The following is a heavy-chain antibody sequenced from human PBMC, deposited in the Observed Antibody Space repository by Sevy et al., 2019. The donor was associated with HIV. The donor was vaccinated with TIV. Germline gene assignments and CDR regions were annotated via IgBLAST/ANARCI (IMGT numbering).Heavy chain of an antibody. CDR3: ARVRYKYGQNYVDF. D-gene: IGHD5-18*01. V-gene: IGHV3-11*05. CDR2: ISSSRTYA. Sequence: GGSLRLSCTASGFTFSDYYMSWIRQAPGKGLEWVSDISSSRTYANHADSVKGRFTISRDNAKNSLYLQMNNLRAEDTAVYYCARVRYKYGQNYVDFWGQGTLVTVSS. CDR1: GFTFSDYY. J-gene: IGHJ4*02.